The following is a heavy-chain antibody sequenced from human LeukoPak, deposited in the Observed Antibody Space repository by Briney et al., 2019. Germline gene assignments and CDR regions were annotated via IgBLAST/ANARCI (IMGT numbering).Heavy chain of an antibody. D-gene: IGHD6-19*01. CDR1: GYTFTGYY. Sequence: SVKVSCKASGYTFTGYYMHWVRRAPGQGLEGMGWINPNSGGTNYAQKFQGRVTMTRDTSISTAYMELSRLRSDDTAVYYCARVSRYSSGWRNFDYWGQGTLATVSS. CDR2: INPNSGGT. J-gene: IGHJ4*02. CDR3: ARVSRYSSGWRNFDY. V-gene: IGHV1-2*02.